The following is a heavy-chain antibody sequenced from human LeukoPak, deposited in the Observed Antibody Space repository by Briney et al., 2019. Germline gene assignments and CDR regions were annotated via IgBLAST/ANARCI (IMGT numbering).Heavy chain of an antibody. D-gene: IGHD2-8*01. CDR1: GASMSGQH. CDR2: VHYDGRT. CDR3: ARHLNGGTHPLDN. J-gene: IGHJ4*02. V-gene: IGHV4-59*08. Sequence: PSETLSLTCTVSGASMSGQHWSWIRQAPGKGLEWIAWVHYDGRTNYNPSLKSRLSLSVDTSTNQFSLSLNSVTAADTAVYFCARHLNGGTHPLDNWGPGIRVIVSP.